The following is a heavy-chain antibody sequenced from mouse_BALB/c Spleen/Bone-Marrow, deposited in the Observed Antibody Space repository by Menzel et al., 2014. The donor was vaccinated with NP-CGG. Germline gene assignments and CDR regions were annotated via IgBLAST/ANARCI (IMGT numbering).Heavy chain of an antibody. CDR1: GFTFTDYY. J-gene: IGHJ2*01. V-gene: IGHV7-3*02. CDR2: IRNKAYGYTT. Sequence: VQLQQSGGGLVQPGGSLRLSCATSGFTFTDYYMNWVRQPPGNALEWLAFIRNKAYGYTTEYSASVKGRFTISRDNSQNILYLQMNALRAEDSATYYCARDMGGLLFDSWGQGTPLSVSS. D-gene: IGHD1-1*01. CDR3: ARDMGGLLFDS.